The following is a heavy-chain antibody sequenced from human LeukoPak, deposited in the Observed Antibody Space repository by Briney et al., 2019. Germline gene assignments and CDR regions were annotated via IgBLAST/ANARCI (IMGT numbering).Heavy chain of an antibody. CDR2: ISSSSSTI. D-gene: IGHD3-3*01. CDR1: GFTFSSYS. Sequence: PGGSPRLSCAASGFTFSSYSMNWVRQALGKGLEWVSYISSSSSTIYYADSVKGRFTISRDNAKNSLYLQMNSLRAEDTAVYYCARDTRLNAFDIWGQGTMVTVSS. V-gene: IGHV3-48*01. J-gene: IGHJ3*02. CDR3: ARDTRLNAFDI.